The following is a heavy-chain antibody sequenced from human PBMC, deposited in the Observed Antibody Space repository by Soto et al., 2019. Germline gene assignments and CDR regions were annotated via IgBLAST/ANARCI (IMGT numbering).Heavy chain of an antibody. V-gene: IGHV3-23*01. J-gene: IGHJ6*02. CDR2: ISGSGGST. D-gene: IGHD1-26*01. CDR3: AKVGGSYFLYYYYGMDV. CDR1: GFTFSSYA. Sequence: PGGSLRLSCAASGFTFSSYAMSWVRQAPGKGLEWVSAISGSGGSTYYADSVKGRFTISRDNSKNTLYLQMNSLRAEDTAVYYCAKVGGSYFLYYYYGMDVWGQGTTVTVSS.